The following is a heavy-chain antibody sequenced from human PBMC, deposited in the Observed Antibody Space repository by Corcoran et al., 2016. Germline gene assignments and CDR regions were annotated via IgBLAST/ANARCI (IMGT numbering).Heavy chain of an antibody. Sequence: QVQLVQSGAEVKKPGASVKVSCKASGYTFTSYGISWVRQAPGQGLEWMGWISAYNGNTNYAQKLQGRVTMTTDTSTSTAYMELRSPRSDDTAVYYCARESDYDFWSGRPYYYGMDVWGQGTTVTVSS. V-gene: IGHV1-18*01. D-gene: IGHD3-3*01. CDR3: ARESDYDFWSGRPYYYGMDV. J-gene: IGHJ6*02. CDR1: GYTFTSYG. CDR2: ISAYNGNT.